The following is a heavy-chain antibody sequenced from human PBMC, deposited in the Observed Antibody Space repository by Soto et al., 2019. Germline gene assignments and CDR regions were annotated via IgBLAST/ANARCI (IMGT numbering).Heavy chain of an antibody. CDR3: ARGGTIFEVVIKSGDWFDP. CDR1: GYTFTSYY. D-gene: IGHD3-3*01. CDR2: INPSGGST. V-gene: IGHV1-46*01. Sequence: ASVKVSCKASGYTFTSYYMHWVRQAPGQGLEWMGIINPSGGSTSYAQKLQGRVTMTRDTSTSTVYMELSSLRSEDTAVYYCARGGTIFEVVIKSGDWFDPWGQGTLVTVSS. J-gene: IGHJ5*02.